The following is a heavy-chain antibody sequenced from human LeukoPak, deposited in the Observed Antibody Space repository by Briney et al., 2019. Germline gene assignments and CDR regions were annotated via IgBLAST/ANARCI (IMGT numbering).Heavy chain of an antibody. Sequence: GGSLRLSCAASGFSFNSDWMDWVRQAPGKGLEWVANIKHDESEKNYLDSVKGRFTISRDNAQNSLYLQMNGPRVEDTAVYYCTRRLDDWGQGTLVTVSS. CDR1: GFSFNSDW. CDR3: TRRLDD. D-gene: IGHD3-16*01. V-gene: IGHV3-7*01. CDR2: IKHDESEK. J-gene: IGHJ4*02.